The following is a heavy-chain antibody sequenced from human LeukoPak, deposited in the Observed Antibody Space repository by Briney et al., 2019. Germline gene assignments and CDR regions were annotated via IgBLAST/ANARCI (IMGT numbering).Heavy chain of an antibody. CDR2: INSDGSTT. CDR1: GFTFSSYW. Sequence: PGGSLRLSCAASGFTFSSYWMHWVRQSPGKGLVWVSRINSDGSTTNYADSVKGRFTISRDNAKNSLYLQMNSLRAEDTAVYYCARDTRYYDFWSGYYEYYYFDYWGQGTLVTVSS. CDR3: ARDTRYYDFWSGYYEYYYFDY. D-gene: IGHD3-3*01. V-gene: IGHV3-74*01. J-gene: IGHJ4*02.